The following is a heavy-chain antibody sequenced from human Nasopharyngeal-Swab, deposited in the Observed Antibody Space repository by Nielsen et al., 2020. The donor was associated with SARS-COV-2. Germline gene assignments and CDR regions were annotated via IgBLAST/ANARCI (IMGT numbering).Heavy chain of an antibody. CDR3: ARKGLYDSSGCPFDP. D-gene: IGHD3-22*01. CDR2: ISSSGSTI. CDR1: GFTFSSYE. J-gene: IGHJ5*02. Sequence: GESLKISCAASGFTFSSYEMNWVRQAPGKGLEWVSYISSSGSTIYYADSVKGRFTISRDNAKNSLYLQMNSLRAEDTAVYYCARKGLYDSSGCPFDPWGQGTLVTVSS. V-gene: IGHV3-48*03.